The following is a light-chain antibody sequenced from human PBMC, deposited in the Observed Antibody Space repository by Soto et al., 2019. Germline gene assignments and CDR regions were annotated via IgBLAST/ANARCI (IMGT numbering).Light chain of an antibody. J-gene: IGKJ5*01. CDR1: QSVSSY. CDR2: GAS. V-gene: IGKV3-20*01. CDR3: QQYGSSPRVT. Sequence: EIVLTQSPATPSLSPGERATLSCRASQSVSSYLAWYQHKPGQAPRLLIYGASSRATGIPDRFSGSGSGTDFTLTISRLEPEDFAVYYCQQYGSSPRVTFGQGTRLEIK.